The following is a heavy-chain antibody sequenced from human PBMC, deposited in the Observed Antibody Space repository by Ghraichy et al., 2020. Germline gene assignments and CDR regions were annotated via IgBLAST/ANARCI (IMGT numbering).Heavy chain of an antibody. CDR2: IYWNDDK. D-gene: IGHD3-22*01. CDR1: GFSLSTSGVG. Sequence: SGPTLVKPTQTLTLTCTFSGFSLSTSGVGVGWIRQPPGKALEWLALIYWNDDKRYSPSLKSRLTITKDTSKNQVVLTMTNMDPVDTATYYCAHINGRSGYPFIWYFDLWGRGTLVTVSS. CDR3: AHINGRSGYPFIWYFDL. V-gene: IGHV2-5*01. J-gene: IGHJ2*01.